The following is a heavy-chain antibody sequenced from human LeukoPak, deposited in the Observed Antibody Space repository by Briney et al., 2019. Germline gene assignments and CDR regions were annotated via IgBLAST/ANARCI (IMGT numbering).Heavy chain of an antibody. CDR1: RFTFSSYG. Sequence: GGSLRFSCAASRFTFSSYGLHWVRQAPGKGLEWVAIISYDGSNKYYADSVKGRFTISRDNSKNTLYLQMNSLRAEDTAVYYCAKDRAYYDSSGYPLGGAFDIWGQGTMVTVSS. D-gene: IGHD3-22*01. V-gene: IGHV3-30*18. J-gene: IGHJ3*02. CDR3: AKDRAYYDSSGYPLGGAFDI. CDR2: ISYDGSNK.